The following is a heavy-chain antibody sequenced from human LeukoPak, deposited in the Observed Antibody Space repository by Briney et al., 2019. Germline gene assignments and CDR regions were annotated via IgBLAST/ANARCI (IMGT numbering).Heavy chain of an antibody. CDR1: GGSISSTSYY. CDR3: ARQVSDYYYYYIDV. Sequence: SETLSLTCTVSGGSISSTSYYWDWIRQYPGKGPEWIGSIYYSETTYYNPSLESRVTISIDTSKNQFSLQLSSVTAADTALYYCARQVSDYYYYYIDVWGTGTTVTVSS. V-gene: IGHV4-39*01. D-gene: IGHD5/OR15-5a*01. CDR2: IYYSETT. J-gene: IGHJ6*03.